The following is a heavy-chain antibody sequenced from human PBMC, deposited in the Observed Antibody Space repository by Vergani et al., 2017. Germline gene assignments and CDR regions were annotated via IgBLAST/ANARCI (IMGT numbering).Heavy chain of an antibody. D-gene: IGHD6-13*01. CDR3: ARGKQLGFDP. CDR2: INAGNGNT. CDR1: GYTFTRYA. V-gene: IGHV1-3*01. Sequence: QVQLVQSGAEVKKPGASVKVSCKASGYTFTRYAMHWVRQAPGQRLEWMGWINAGNGNTKYSQKFQGRVTITRATAAGTAYMELSSLRSEDRAVYYCARGKQLGFDPWGQGTLVTVSS. J-gene: IGHJ5*02.